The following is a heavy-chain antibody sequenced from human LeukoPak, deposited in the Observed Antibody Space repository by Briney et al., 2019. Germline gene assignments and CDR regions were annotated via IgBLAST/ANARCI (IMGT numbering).Heavy chain of an antibody. CDR3: ATGRDAYKSGC. Sequence: VQPGGSLRLSCAVSGFTVSDVHMSWVRQAPGKGLEWVSTLYSGGNRFYADSVKGRFTISRDNSKNTLYFQANNLRAEDTAVYYCATGRDAYKSGCWGQGTLVTVSP. D-gene: IGHD5-24*01. CDR2: LYSGGNR. V-gene: IGHV3-66*01. CDR1: GFTVSDVH. J-gene: IGHJ4*02.